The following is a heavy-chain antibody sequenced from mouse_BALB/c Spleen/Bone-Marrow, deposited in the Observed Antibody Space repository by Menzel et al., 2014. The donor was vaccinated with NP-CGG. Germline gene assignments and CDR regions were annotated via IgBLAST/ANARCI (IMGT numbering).Heavy chain of an antibody. CDR2: IYPGNVNT. CDR3: AREANWNFDY. CDR1: GYTFTSYY. Sequence: ESGPELVKPGASVRISCKAAGYTFTSYYIHWVKQRPGQGLEWIGWIYPGNVNTKYNEKFKGKATLTADKSSSTAYIQLSSLTSEDSAVYFCAREANWNFDYWGQGTTLTVSS. J-gene: IGHJ2*01. D-gene: IGHD4-1*01. V-gene: IGHV1S56*01.